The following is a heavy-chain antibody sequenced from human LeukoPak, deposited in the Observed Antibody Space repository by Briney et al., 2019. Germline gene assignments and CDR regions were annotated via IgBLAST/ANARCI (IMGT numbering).Heavy chain of an antibody. Sequence: SETLSLTCTVSGGSISSGDYYWSWIRQPPGKGLEWIGYIYYSGSTYYNPPLKSRVTISVDTSKNQFSLKLSSVTAADTAVYYCAGHAPLYAFDIWGQGTMVTVSS. J-gene: IGHJ3*02. CDR1: GGSISSGDYY. V-gene: IGHV4-30-4*01. CDR2: IYYSGST. CDR3: AGHAPLYAFDI. D-gene: IGHD2-2*01.